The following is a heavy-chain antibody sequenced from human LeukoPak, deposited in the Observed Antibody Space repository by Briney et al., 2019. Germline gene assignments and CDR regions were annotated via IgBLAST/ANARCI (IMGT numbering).Heavy chain of an antibody. CDR3: ARQGSRYWYFDL. V-gene: IGHV4-38-2*01. CDR2: IYYSGST. D-gene: IGHD3-10*01. J-gene: IGHJ2*01. CDR1: GYSISSGYD. Sequence: SETLSLTCAVSGYSISSGYDWGWIRQPPGRGLEWIGSIYYSGSTNYNPSLKSQVTISVDTSKNQFSLTLSSVTATDTAVYYCARQGSRYWYFDLWGRGTLVTVSS.